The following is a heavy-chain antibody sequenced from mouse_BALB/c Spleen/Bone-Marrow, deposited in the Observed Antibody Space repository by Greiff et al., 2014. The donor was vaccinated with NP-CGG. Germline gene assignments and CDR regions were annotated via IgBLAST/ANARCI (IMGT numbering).Heavy chain of an antibody. CDR3: ARDYYGRGWYFDV. V-gene: IGHV1-69*01. J-gene: IGHJ1*01. D-gene: IGHD1-1*01. CDR2: IDTSDSYT. CDR1: GYTFTDYW. Sequence: QVPLQQSGAELVMPGASVKMSCKASGYTFTDYWMHWVKQRPGQGLEWIGAIDTSDSYTSYNQKFKGKATLTVDESSSTAYMQLSSLTSEDSAVYYCARDYYGRGWYFDVWGAGTTVTVSS.